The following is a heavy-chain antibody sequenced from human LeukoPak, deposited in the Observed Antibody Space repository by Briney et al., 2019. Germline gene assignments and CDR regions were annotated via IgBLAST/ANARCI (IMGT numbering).Heavy chain of an antibody. CDR3: ASEGYYYGSGTYDY. Sequence: ASVKVSCKASGYTFTSYGISWVRQAPGQGLEWMGWISAYNGNTNYAQKLQGGVTMTTDTSTSTAYMELRSLRSDDTAVYYCASEGYYYGSGTYDYWGQGTLVTVSS. J-gene: IGHJ4*02. CDR1: GYTFTSYG. D-gene: IGHD3-10*01. V-gene: IGHV1-18*01. CDR2: ISAYNGNT.